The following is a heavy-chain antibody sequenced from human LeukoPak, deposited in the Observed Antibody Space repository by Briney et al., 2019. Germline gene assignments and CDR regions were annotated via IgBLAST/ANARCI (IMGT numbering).Heavy chain of an antibody. Sequence: SETLSLTCTVSGGSISSYYWSWIRQPPGKGLEWIGEINHSGSTNYNPSLKSRVTISVDTSKNQFSLKLSSVTAADTAVYYCARVVVVVVAGRWFDPWGQGTLVTVSS. CDR1: GGSISSYY. D-gene: IGHD2-15*01. CDR3: ARVVVVVVAGRWFDP. J-gene: IGHJ5*02. CDR2: INHSGST. V-gene: IGHV4-34*01.